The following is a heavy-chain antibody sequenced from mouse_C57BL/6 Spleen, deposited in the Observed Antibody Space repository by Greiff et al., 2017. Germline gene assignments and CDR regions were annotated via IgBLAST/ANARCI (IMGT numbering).Heavy chain of an antibody. Sequence: QVQLQQSGPELVKPGASVKLSCKASGYTFTSYDINWVQQRPGQGLEWIGWIYPRDGTTKYNEKFKGKATLTVDPSSSTAYMELHSLTSEDATVYFCARMGYYGFDYWGQGTTLTVSS. J-gene: IGHJ2*01. V-gene: IGHV1-85*01. CDR2: IYPRDGTT. D-gene: IGHD1-1*01. CDR1: GYTFTSYD. CDR3: ARMGYYGFDY.